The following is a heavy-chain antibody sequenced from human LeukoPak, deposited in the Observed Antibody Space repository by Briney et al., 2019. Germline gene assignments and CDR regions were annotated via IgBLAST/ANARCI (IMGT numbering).Heavy chain of an antibody. J-gene: IGHJ4*02. Sequence: SETLSLTCTASGGSISTSSYYWGWIRQPPGKGLEWIGTIYYSGSTYYNPSLKSRVTISVDTSKNQFSLKLSSVTAADTAVYYCARGSGSYYVWGQGTLVTVSS. D-gene: IGHD1-26*01. CDR3: ARGSGSYYV. CDR2: IYYSGST. CDR1: GGSISTSSYY. V-gene: IGHV4-39*01.